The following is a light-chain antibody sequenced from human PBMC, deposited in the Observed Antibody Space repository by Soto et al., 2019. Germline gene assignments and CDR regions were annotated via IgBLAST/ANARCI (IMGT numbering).Light chain of an antibody. CDR1: QSVSSTY. CDR3: QQYGSSPRIT. Sequence: EIVLTQSPGTLSLSPGERATLSCRASQSVSSTYLAWYQQKPGQAPRLLIYGASSRATGIPDRFSGSGSGTGFTLTISGLEPEDFAVYYCQQYGSSPRITFGQGTRLEIK. V-gene: IGKV3-20*01. J-gene: IGKJ5*01. CDR2: GAS.